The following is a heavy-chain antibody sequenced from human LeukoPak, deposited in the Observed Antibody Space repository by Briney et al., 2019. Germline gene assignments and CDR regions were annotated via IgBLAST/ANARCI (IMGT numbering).Heavy chain of an antibody. CDR1: GFTFSSYS. CDR3: ARDGIQLWWDY. CDR2: ISSSSSYI. V-gene: IGHV3-21*01. J-gene: IGHJ4*02. D-gene: IGHD5-18*01. Sequence: GGSLRLSCAASGFTFSSYSMNWVRQAPGKGLEWVSSISSSSSYIYYADSVKGRFTISRDNAKNSLYLQMNSLRAEDTAVYYCARDGIQLWWDYWGREPWSPSPQ.